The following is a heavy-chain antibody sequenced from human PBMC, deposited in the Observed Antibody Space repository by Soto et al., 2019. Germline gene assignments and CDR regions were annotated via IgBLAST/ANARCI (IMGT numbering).Heavy chain of an antibody. CDR1: GGSISGYY. Sequence: SETLSLTCSVSGGSISGYYWSWIRQTPEKGLEWIGYIYYSGSTNYNPSLKSRVTMLIDMSKNQFSLKLTSVSAADTAVYYCAAVPRYWGQGILVIVSS. D-gene: IGHD2-15*01. CDR2: IYYSGST. V-gene: IGHV4-59*01. CDR3: AAVPRY. J-gene: IGHJ4*02.